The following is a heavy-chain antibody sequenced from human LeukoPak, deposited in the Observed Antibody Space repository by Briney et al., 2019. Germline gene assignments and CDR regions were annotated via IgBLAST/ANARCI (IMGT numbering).Heavy chain of an antibody. V-gene: IGHV1-2*02. D-gene: IGHD2-2*02. CDR3: ARDGRHIPVC. CDR2: INPNNGGT. Sequence: ASVKVSCKASGYTFTGYDIHWVRQAPGRGLEWMGWINPNNGGTNYAQKFQGRVTMTTDTSISTAYMELSRLRSDDTAVYYCARDGRHIPVCWGQGALVTASS. CDR1: GYTFTGYD. J-gene: IGHJ4*02.